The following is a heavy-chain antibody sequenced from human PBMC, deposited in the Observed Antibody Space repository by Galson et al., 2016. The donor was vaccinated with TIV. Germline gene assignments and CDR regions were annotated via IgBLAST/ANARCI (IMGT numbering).Heavy chain of an antibody. CDR3: ARERDDYGNYYGLDV. J-gene: IGHJ6*02. V-gene: IGHV3-30-3*01. CDR1: GFTFRKSP. CDR2: ISYDGTNK. Sequence: CAASGFTFRKSPMHWVRQAPGKGLEWVAVISYDGTNKYEDSVKGRFTISRDNSKNTLSLQMNSLRDEDTAVYYCARERDDYGNYYGLDVWGQGTTVTVSS. D-gene: IGHD4-17*01.